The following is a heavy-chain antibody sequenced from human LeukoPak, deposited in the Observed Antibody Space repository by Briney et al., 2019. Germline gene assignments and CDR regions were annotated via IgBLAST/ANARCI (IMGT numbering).Heavy chain of an antibody. Sequence: GASVKVSCKASGYTFTSYDINWVRQATGQGLEWMGWMSPNSGNTGYAQKFQGRVTMTRNTSISTAYMELSSLRSEDTAVYYCARRTVTTRCSDYWGQGTLVTVSS. V-gene: IGHV1-8*01. CDR2: MSPNSGNT. J-gene: IGHJ4*02. CDR1: GYTFTSYD. CDR3: ARRTVTTRCSDY. D-gene: IGHD4-17*01.